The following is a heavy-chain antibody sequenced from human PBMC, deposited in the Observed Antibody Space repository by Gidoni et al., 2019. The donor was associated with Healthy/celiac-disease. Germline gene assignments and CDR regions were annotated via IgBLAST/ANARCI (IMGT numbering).Heavy chain of an antibody. Sequence: QVQLVQSGAEVKKPGASVKASCKASGYTFTGYYMHWVRQAPGQGLEWMGWINPNSGGTNYAQKFQGRVTMTRDTSISTAYMELSRLRSDDTAVYYWARDLPTNDDYSNYDYNWFDPWGQGTLVTVSS. CDR3: ARDLPTNDDYSNYDYNWFDP. J-gene: IGHJ5*02. V-gene: IGHV1-2*02. CDR2: INPNSGGT. CDR1: GYTFTGYY. D-gene: IGHD4-4*01.